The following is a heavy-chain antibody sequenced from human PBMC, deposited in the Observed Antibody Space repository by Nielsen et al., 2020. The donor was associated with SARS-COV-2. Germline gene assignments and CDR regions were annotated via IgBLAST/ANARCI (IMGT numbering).Heavy chain of an antibody. D-gene: IGHD6-13*01. J-gene: IGHJ2*01. V-gene: IGHV3-9*01. Sequence: GGSLRLSCAASGFTFDDYAMHWVRQAPGKGLEWVSGISWNSGSIGYADSVKGRFTISRDNAKNSLYLQMNSLRAEDTALYYCAKDNSDGYSSSWQHRKGYFDLWGRGTLVTVSS. CDR2: ISWNSGSI. CDR1: GFTFDDYA. CDR3: AKDNSDGYSSSWQHRKGYFDL.